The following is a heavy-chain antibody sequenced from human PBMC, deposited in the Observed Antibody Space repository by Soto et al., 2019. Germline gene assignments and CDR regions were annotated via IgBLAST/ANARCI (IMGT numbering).Heavy chain of an antibody. J-gene: IGHJ4*02. CDR3: ARDRSRFSSPLLTVTPPPYYFDY. D-gene: IGHD3-9*01. V-gene: IGHV3-11*05. CDR2: ISGRSSYT. CDR1: GFTFSDYS. Sequence: QVLLVESGGGLVKPGGSLRLSWAASGFTFSDYSMGWIGQAPGKGRGWVSKISGRSSYTNYADSGKGRFTISRDNAKTSLSPHMDSLRAADTAVYYCARDRSRFSSPLLTVTPPPYYFDYWGQGTLVTVSS.